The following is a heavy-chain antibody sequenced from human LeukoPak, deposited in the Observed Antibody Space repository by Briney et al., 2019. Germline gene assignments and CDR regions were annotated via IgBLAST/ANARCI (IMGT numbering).Heavy chain of an antibody. Sequence: PGGSLRLSCAASGFTFSDYYMSWIRQAPGKGLEWVSYISSSGSTIYYADSVKGRFTISRDNAKNSLYLQMNSLRAGDTAVYYCARAPPNGGYDYDAFDIWGQGTMVTVSS. D-gene: IGHD5-12*01. CDR2: ISSSGSTI. CDR3: ARAPPNGGYDYDAFDI. CDR1: GFTFSDYY. J-gene: IGHJ3*02. V-gene: IGHV3-11*04.